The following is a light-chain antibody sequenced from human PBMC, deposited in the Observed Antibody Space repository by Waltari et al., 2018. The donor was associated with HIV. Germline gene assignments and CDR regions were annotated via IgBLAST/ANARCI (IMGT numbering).Light chain of an antibody. CDR3: ASYTVNSTGV. J-gene: IGLJ1*01. CDR1: ARDIGRYNY. V-gene: IGLV2-14*03. Sequence: QSALSQPASVSASPGQSVALSCSGSARDIGRYNYFSWYQQHPDKTPRLILFDVNNRPSGISDRFSGSKSGTTASLTISTVETDDEADYYCASYTVNSTGVFGSGTKLTVL. CDR2: DVN.